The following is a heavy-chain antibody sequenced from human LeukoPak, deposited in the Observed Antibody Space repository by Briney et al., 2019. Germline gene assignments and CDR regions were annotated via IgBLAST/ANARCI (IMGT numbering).Heavy chain of an antibody. V-gene: IGHV1-2*02. CDR3: ARADRLDGGPYLIGP. Sequence: ASVKVSCKTSGYSFADYYMHWVRQAPGQGLEWMGWINPNSGGTSSAQKFQGRVTMTRDTSITTVYMEVSWLTSDDTAIYYCARADRLDGGPYLIGPWGQGTLVTVSS. CDR2: INPNSGGT. J-gene: IGHJ5*02. D-gene: IGHD2-21*01. CDR1: GYSFADYY.